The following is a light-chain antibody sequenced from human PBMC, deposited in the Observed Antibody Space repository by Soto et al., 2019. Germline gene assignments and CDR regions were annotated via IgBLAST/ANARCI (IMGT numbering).Light chain of an antibody. CDR1: SFNIGANYD. CDR3: QSYDARLSAYV. V-gene: IGLV1-40*01. J-gene: IGLJ1*01. CDR2: ANS. Sequence: QSALTQPPSVSGAPGQGVTISCTGSSFNIGANYDVHWYQHLPGTGPKLLIYANSFRPSGVPDRVSASKSGSSASLAITGLQAEDEADYYCQSYDARLSAYVFGPGTKLT.